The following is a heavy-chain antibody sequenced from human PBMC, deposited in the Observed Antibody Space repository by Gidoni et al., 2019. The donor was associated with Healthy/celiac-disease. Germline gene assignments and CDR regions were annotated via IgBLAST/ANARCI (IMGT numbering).Heavy chain of an antibody. CDR1: VGSLRSYY. V-gene: IGHV4-59*01. D-gene: IGHD6-13*01. J-gene: IGHJ5*02. CDR3: ARVEEKIGIAAAGTAPPSFDP. CDR2: IYYSGST. Sequence: QVQLQESGPGLVKPSETLSLTCTVSVGSLRSYYWSWIRQPPGKGLEWIGYIYYSGSTNYNPSLKSRVTISVDTSKNQFSLKLSSVTAADTAVYYCARVEEKIGIAAAGTAPPSFDPWGQGTLVTVSS.